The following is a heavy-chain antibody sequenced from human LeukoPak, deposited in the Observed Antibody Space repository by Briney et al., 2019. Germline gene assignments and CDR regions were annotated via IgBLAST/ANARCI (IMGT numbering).Heavy chain of an antibody. CDR2: IKSDVGT. V-gene: IGHV3-74*01. D-gene: IGHD3-22*01. J-gene: IGHJ1*01. CDR3: ARAPSEIGGYYPEYFRH. CDR1: GFTSSTYW. Sequence: PGGSLRLSCAASGFTSSTYWMHWVRQAPGKGLVCVSRIKSDVGTNSADSVKGRFSISRDNAKKTVSLQMNSLRPEDTGVYYCARAPSEIGGYYPEYFRHWGQGTLVTVSS.